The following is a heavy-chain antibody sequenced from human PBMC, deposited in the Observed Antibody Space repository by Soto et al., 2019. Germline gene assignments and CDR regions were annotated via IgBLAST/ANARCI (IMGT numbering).Heavy chain of an antibody. CDR3: ASLNNLSSGDGRIDV. D-gene: IGHD3-9*01. Sequence: QVQLVQSGAEVKKPGSSVKVSCKASGGTFNTYTISWVRQVPGQGLEWMGGIMPLYAKPTYAQTFQGRLTIAADEYTSTVYMELSSLRSEDTALYYCASLNNLSSGDGRIDVWGRGTAVSGSS. CDR1: GGTFNTYT. J-gene: IGHJ6*02. V-gene: IGHV1-69*01. CDR2: IMPLYAKP.